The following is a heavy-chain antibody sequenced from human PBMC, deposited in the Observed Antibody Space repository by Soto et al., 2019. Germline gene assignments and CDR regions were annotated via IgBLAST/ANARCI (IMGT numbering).Heavy chain of an antibody. CDR2: INHSGST. V-gene: IGHV4-34*01. CDR1: GGSFSGYY. J-gene: IGHJ4*02. Sequence: SETLSLTCAVYGGSFSGYYWSWIRQPPGKGLEWIGEINHSGSTNYNPSLKSRGTISVDTSKNQFSLKLSSVTAADTAVYYCARGISLVRGVIITFPYFDYWGQGTLVTVSS. CDR3: ARGISLVRGVIITFPYFDY. D-gene: IGHD3-10*01.